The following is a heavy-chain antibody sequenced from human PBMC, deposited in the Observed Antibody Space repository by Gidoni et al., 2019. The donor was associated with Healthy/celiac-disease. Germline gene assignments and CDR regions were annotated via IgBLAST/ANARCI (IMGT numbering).Heavy chain of an antibody. Sequence: EVQLVESGGGLVQPGGSLRLSCAASGFTFSSYWMSWVRQAPGKGLEWVANIKQDGSEKYYVDSVKGRFTISRDNAKNSLYLQMNSLRAEDTAVYYCARDEDYYDSSGYYSYDAFDIWGQGTMVTVSS. J-gene: IGHJ3*02. CDR3: ARDEDYYDSSGYYSYDAFDI. CDR1: GFTFSSYW. V-gene: IGHV3-7*01. D-gene: IGHD3-22*01. CDR2: IKQDGSEK.